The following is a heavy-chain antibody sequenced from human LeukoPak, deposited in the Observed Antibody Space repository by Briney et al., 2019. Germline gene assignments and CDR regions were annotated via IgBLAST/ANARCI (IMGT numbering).Heavy chain of an antibody. CDR1: GYTFTGYY. J-gene: IGHJ4*02. D-gene: IGHD5-18*01. V-gene: IGHV1-2*02. Sequence: GASVKVSCKASGYTFTGYYMHWVRQAPGQGLEWMGWINPNSGDTNYAQKFQGRVTMTRDTSISTAYMELGSLRSDDTAVYYCARGRTTVVTPNSSAALHDYWGQGTLVTVSS. CDR3: ARGRTTVVTPNSSAALHDY. CDR2: INPNSGDT.